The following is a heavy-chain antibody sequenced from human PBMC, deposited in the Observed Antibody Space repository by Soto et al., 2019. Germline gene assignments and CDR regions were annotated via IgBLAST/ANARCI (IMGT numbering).Heavy chain of an antibody. J-gene: IGHJ6*02. CDR1: GYSFSNYW. Sequence: EVQLVQSGAEVKEPGESLKISCEGSGYSFSNYWIAWVRQMPGKGLEWMGIIYPADSDTRYSPSFQGQVTISADRYINTAYLQWSSLKASDTATYYCARQFHDNSGGGYYYYGLDVWGQGTTVIVSS. D-gene: IGHD2-15*01. V-gene: IGHV5-51*01. CDR2: IYPADSDT. CDR3: ARQFHDNSGGGYYYYGLDV.